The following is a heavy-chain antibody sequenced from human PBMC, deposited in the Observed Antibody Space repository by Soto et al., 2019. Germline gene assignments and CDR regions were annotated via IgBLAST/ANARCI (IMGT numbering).Heavy chain of an antibody. CDR2: INAGNGNT. CDR3: ARMTRGVTLDY. V-gene: IGHV1-3*05. CDR1: GYTFTSYA. Sequence: QVQLVQSGAEEKKPGASVKVSCKASGYTFTSYAMHWVRQAPGQRLEWMGWINAGNGNTKDSQKFQGRVTITRDTSASTAYMELSSLRSEDTAVYYCARMTRGVTLDYWGQGTLVTVSS. D-gene: IGHD4-17*01. J-gene: IGHJ4*02.